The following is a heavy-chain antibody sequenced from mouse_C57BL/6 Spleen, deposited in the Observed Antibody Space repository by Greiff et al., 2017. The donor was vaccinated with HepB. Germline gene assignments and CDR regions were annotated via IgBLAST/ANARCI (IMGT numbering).Heavy chain of an antibody. CDR3: SDAPPFDY. CDR2: IRLKSDNYAT. CDR1: GFTFSNYW. J-gene: IGHJ2*01. Sequence: EVKVVESGGGLVQPGGSMKLSCVASGFTFSNYWMNWVRQSPEKGLEWVAQIRLKSDNYATHYAESVKGRFTISRDDSKSSVYLQMNNLRAEDTGIYYCSDAPPFDYWGQGTTLTVSS. V-gene: IGHV6-3*01.